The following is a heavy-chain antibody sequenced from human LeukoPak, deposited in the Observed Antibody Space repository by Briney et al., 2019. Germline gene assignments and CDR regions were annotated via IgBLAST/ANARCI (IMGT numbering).Heavy chain of an antibody. J-gene: IGHJ5*02. D-gene: IGHD3-3*01. V-gene: IGHV1-2*02. CDR2: INPNSGGT. CDR3: ARARHYDFWSGYEYNWFDP. Sequence: GASVKVSCKASGYTFTGYYMHWVRQAPGQGLEWMGWINPNSGGTNYAQKFQGRVTMTRDTSISTAYMELSRLRSDDTAVYYCARARHYDFWSGYEYNWFDPWGQGTLVTVSS. CDR1: GYTFTGYY.